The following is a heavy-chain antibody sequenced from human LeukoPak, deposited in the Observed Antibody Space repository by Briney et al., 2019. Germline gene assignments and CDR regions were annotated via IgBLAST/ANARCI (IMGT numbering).Heavy chain of an antibody. D-gene: IGHD2-2*01. Sequence: ASAKVSCKASGGTFSSYGISWVRQAPGQGLEWMGGISPMFGTANYAQKFQGRVTITAAESTSTAYMEVSGLRSEDTAVYYCARSVGYCSSSSCFYYSMDVWGQGTTVTVSS. CDR3: ARSVGYCSSSSCFYYSMDV. CDR2: ISPMFGTA. V-gene: IGHV1-69*13. J-gene: IGHJ6*02. CDR1: GGTFSSYG.